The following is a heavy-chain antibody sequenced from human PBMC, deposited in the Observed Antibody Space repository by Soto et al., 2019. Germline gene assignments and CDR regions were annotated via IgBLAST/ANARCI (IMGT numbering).Heavy chain of an antibody. CDR3: AREPPATGYGDYDDYYYYGMDV. D-gene: IGHD4-17*01. V-gene: IGHV1-3*01. CDR1: GYTFTIYA. Sequence: ASVKVSCKASGYTFTIYAMHWVRQAPGQRLEWMGWINAGNGNTKYSQKFQGRVTITRDTSASTAYMELSSLRSEDTAVYYCAREPPATGYGDYDDYYYYGMDVWGQGTTVTVSS. CDR2: INAGNGNT. J-gene: IGHJ6*02.